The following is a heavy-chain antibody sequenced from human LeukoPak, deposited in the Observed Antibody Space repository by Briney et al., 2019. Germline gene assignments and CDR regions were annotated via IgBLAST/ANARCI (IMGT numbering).Heavy chain of an antibody. Sequence: GGSLRLSCAASGFTFSSYSMNWVPHAPGKGLEWVSSISSSSSYIYYADSVKGRFTISRDNAKNSLYLQMNSLRAEDTAVYYCARGLYDILTGFVFDYWGQGTLVTVSS. CDR3: ARGLYDILTGFVFDY. CDR1: GFTFSSYS. CDR2: ISSSSSYI. J-gene: IGHJ4*02. D-gene: IGHD3-9*01. V-gene: IGHV3-21*01.